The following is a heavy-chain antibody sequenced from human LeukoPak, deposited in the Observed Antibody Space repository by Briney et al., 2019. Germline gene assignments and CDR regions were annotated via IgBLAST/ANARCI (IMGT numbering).Heavy chain of an antibody. D-gene: IGHD2-21*02. J-gene: IGHJ4*02. CDR1: GFTFGTYW. CDR3: ARDPDYGDPGPFFDY. Sequence: GGSLRLSCATSGFTFGTYWMTWVRQAPGTGLEWVANINPDGSGTFYVGSVKGRFTISRGNAKNSLYLHMNSLRAEDTAICYCARDPDYGDPGPFFDYWGQGALVTVSS. CDR2: INPDGSGT. V-gene: IGHV3-7*03.